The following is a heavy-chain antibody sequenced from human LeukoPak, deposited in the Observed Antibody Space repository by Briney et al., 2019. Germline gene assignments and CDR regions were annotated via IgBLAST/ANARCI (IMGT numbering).Heavy chain of an antibody. V-gene: IGHV4-34*01. D-gene: IGHD4-23*01. J-gene: IGHJ3*02. CDR2: INHSGST. CDR3: ARVPHPGGKARKPYAGI. Sequence: SSETLSLTCAVYGGSFSGYYWSWIRQPPGKGLEWIGEINHSGSTNYNPSLKSRVTISVDTSKNQFSLKLSSVTAADTAVYYCARVPHPGGKARKPYAGIWGQGTMVTVSS. CDR1: GGSFSGYY.